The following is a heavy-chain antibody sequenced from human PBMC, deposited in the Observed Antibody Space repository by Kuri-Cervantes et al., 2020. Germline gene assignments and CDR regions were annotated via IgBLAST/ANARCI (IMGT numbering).Heavy chain of an antibody. D-gene: IGHD4-23*01. V-gene: IGHV5-51*01. Sequence: GESLKISCKGSGYSFTSYWIGWVRQMPGKGLEWMGIIYPGDSDTRYSPSFQGQVTISADKSISTAYLQWSSLRAEDTAVYYCAKDITVVTRYYYYGMDVRGQGTTVTVSS. J-gene: IGHJ6*02. CDR1: GYSFTSYW. CDR3: AKDITVVTRYYYYGMDV. CDR2: IYPGDSDT.